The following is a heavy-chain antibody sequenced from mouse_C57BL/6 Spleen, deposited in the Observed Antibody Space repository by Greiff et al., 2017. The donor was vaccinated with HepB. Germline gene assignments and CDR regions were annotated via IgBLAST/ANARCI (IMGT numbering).Heavy chain of an antibody. J-gene: IGHJ4*01. CDR3: ARSNPYYAMDY. CDR2: INYDGSST. V-gene: IGHV5-16*01. Sequence: EVQLVESEGGLVQPGSSMKLSCTASGFTFSDYYMAWVRQVPEKGLEWVANINYDGSSTYYLDSLKSRFIITRDNAKNILYLQMSSLKSEDTATYYCARSNPYYAMDYWGQGTSVTVSS. CDR1: GFTFSDYY. D-gene: IGHD6-1*01.